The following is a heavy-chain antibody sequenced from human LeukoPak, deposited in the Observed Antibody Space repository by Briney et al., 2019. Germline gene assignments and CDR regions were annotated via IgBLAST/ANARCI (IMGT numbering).Heavy chain of an antibody. CDR3: ARAGGDILTPHFDY. D-gene: IGHD3-9*01. CDR1: GFTFSTYW. V-gene: IGHV3-7*01. Sequence: GGSLRLSCAASGFTFSTYWMSWVRQAPGKGLECVANIKEDGSEKYYVDSVKGRFTISRDNSKNTLYLQMNSLRAEDTAVYYCARAGGDILTPHFDYWGQGTLVTVSS. J-gene: IGHJ4*02. CDR2: IKEDGSEK.